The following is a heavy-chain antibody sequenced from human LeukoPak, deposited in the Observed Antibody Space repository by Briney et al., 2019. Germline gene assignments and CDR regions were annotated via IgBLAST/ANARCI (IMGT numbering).Heavy chain of an antibody. CDR1: GFTFDDYA. J-gene: IGHJ4*02. CDR3: AKVSGSYPN. V-gene: IGHV3-9*01. Sequence: GGSLRLSCAASGFTFDDYAMQWVRQAPGKGLEWVSGISWNSGSIGYADSVKGRFTISRDNAKNSLYLQMNSLRAEDTALYYCAKVSGSYPNWGQGTLVTVSS. CDR2: ISWNSGSI.